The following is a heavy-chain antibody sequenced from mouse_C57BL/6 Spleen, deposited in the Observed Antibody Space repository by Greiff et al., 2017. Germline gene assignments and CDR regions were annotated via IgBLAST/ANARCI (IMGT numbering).Heavy chain of an antibody. D-gene: IGHD1-1*01. J-gene: IGHJ2*01. CDR1: GFSLTSYG. CDR2: IWSGGST. V-gene: IGHV2-2*01. Sequence: VQRVESGPGLVQPSQSLSITCTVSGFSLTSYGVHWVRQSPGKGLEWLGVIWSGGSTDYNAAFISRLSISKDNSKSQVFFKMNSLQADDTAIYYCARNGYGSSLYYFDYWGQGTTLTVSS. CDR3: ARNGYGSSLYYFDY.